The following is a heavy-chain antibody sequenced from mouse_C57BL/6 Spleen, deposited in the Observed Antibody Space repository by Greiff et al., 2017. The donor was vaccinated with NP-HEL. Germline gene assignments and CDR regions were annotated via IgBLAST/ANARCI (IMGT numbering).Heavy chain of an antibody. Sequence: DVHLVESGGGLVQPGGSLSLSCAASGFTFTDYYMSWVRQPPGKALEWLGFIRNKANGYTTEYSASVKGRFTISRDNSQSILYLQMNALRAEDSATYYCARYLPGTSGAMDYWGQGTSVTVSS. J-gene: IGHJ4*01. V-gene: IGHV7-3*01. D-gene: IGHD4-1*01. CDR3: ARYLPGTSGAMDY. CDR2: IRNKANGYTT. CDR1: GFTFTDYY.